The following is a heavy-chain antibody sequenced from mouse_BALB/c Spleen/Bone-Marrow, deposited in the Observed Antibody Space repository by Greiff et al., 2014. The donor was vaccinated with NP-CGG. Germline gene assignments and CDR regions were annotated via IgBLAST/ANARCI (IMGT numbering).Heavy chain of an antibody. D-gene: IGHD1-1*01. CDR3: ARYDNGSSYFDY. Sequence: VQLQQPGAELVKPGASVKLSCTASGFNIKDTYMHWVKQRPEQSLEWIGRIDPASGNTKYDPKFQGKATITADTSSNTAYLQLSSLTAEDTAVYYCARYDNGSSYFDYWGQGTTLTVSS. V-gene: IGHV14-3*02. J-gene: IGHJ2*01. CDR1: GFNIKDTY. CDR2: IDPASGNT.